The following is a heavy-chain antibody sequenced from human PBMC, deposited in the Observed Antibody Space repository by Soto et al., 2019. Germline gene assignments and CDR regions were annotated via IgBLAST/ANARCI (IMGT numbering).Heavy chain of an antibody. Sequence: APVKVTSKASGYTFTCNYMHWVRRTTGKGLEWMGIIHPSGASTSYAQKLQSRVTMTRDTSTSTVYMELSSLRSEDTAVYYCARDHYDFWSGYYYPADMYYYFMDVWGKGTSVIGSS. CDR3: ARDHYDFWSGYYYPADMYYYFMDV. J-gene: IGHJ6*03. V-gene: IGHV1-46*03. D-gene: IGHD3-3*01. CDR2: IHPSGAST. CDR1: GYTFTCNY.